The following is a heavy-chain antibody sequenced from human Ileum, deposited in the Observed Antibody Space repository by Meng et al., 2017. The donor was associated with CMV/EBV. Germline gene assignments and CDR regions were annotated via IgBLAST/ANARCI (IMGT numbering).Heavy chain of an antibody. J-gene: IGHJ4*02. V-gene: IGHV4-28*03. D-gene: IGHD3-10*01. Sequence: LRGLVPVLAKPSDTPLLSCAVSGYSINSSHWWGWIRQPPGKGLAWIGYIYYSGSTYYNPSLKSRVTMSVDTSKNQFFLNLSSVTAADTAVYYCARGQTVRGFEYWGLGILVTVSS. CDR3: ARGQTVRGFEY. CDR1: GYSINSSHW. CDR2: IYYSGST.